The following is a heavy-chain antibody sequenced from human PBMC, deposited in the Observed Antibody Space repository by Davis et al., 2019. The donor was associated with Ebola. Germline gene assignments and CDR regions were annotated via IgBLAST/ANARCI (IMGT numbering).Heavy chain of an antibody. V-gene: IGHV4-39*01. CDR3: ARRGYSYGNIDS. D-gene: IGHD5-18*01. CDR2: IYYRGST. CDR1: GGSISSGSYY. J-gene: IGHJ4*02. Sequence: PGGSLRLSCTVSGGSISSGSYYWGWIRQPPGKGLEWIGSIYYRGSTYYNPSLKSRVTISVDTSKNQFSLKLTSVTAADTAVYYCARRGYSYGNIDSWGQGTLVTVSS.